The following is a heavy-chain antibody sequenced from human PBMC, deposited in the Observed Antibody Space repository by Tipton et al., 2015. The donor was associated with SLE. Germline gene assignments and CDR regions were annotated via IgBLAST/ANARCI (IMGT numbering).Heavy chain of an antibody. D-gene: IGHD4-17*01. Sequence: TLSLTCTVSGGSISDINYYWGWIRQPPGKGLEWIGSIYYSGNTYYNPSLKSQLTMSVDTSKNQFSLKLSSVTAADTAVYYCARLPTGFPNWFDPWGQGTLVTVSS. J-gene: IGHJ5*02. CDR2: IYYSGNT. V-gene: IGHV4-39*01. CDR3: ARLPTGFPNWFDP. CDR1: GGSISDINYY.